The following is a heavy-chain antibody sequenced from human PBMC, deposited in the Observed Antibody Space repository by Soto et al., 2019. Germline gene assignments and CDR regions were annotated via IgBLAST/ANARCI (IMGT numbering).Heavy chain of an antibody. Sequence: ASETLSLTCAVYGGSFSGYYWSWIRQPPGKGLEWIGEINHSGSTNYNPSLKSRVTISVDTSKNQFSLKLSSVTAADTAVYYCARATARPFDYWGQGTLVTVSS. CDR3: ARATARPFDY. J-gene: IGHJ4*02. V-gene: IGHV4-34*01. CDR1: GGSFSGYY. CDR2: INHSGST. D-gene: IGHD5-18*01.